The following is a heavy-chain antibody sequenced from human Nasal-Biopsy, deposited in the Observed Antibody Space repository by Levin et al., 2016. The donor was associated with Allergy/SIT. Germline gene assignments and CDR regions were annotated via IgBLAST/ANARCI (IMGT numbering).Heavy chain of an antibody. CDR2: INPANDNM. CDR1: GYTFTSRG. V-gene: IGHV1-18*01. CDR3: VREAGGIWDY. Sequence: ASVKVSCKTSGYTFTSRGISWVRQAPGQGLEFMGWINPANDNMQYGQTFQGRVTMTTDTSTNTAYMELRSLRSDDTAVYYCVREAGGIWDYWGQGTLVTVSS. J-gene: IGHJ4*02. D-gene: IGHD3-3*02.